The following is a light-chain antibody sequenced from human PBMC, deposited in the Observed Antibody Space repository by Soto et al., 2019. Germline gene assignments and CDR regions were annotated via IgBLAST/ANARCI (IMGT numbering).Light chain of an antibody. Sequence: QSVLTQPPSASGSPGQSVTISCTGTSSDVGGYNYVSWYQQHPGKAPKLMIYEVSKRPSGVPDRFSGSKSGNTASLTVSGLQAEDEADCYCSSYAGSNSVVFGGGTKVTVL. CDR2: EVS. J-gene: IGLJ2*01. CDR3: SSYAGSNSVV. V-gene: IGLV2-8*01. CDR1: SSDVGGYNY.